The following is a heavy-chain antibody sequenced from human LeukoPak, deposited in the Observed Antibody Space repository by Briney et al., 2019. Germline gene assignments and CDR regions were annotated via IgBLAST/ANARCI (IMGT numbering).Heavy chain of an antibody. Sequence: ASVKVSCKASGYSFSSYDINWVRQATGQGPEWIGWMNPSSGNTGYAQRFQGRVTMTRDTSTSTAYLELSSLTSEDTAVYYCGAHTYYFSSGSFGHWGQGTLVTVSS. D-gene: IGHD3-10*01. CDR1: GYSFSSYD. CDR2: MNPSSGNT. CDR3: GAHTYYFSSGSFGH. J-gene: IGHJ4*02. V-gene: IGHV1-8*01.